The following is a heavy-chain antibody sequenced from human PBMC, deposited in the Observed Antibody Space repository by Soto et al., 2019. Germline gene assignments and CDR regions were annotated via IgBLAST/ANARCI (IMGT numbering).Heavy chain of an antibody. CDR1: GGSFSGYY. J-gene: IGHJ4*02. V-gene: IGHV4-34*01. Sequence: QVQLQQWGAGLLKPSETLSLTCAVYGGSFSGYYWSWIRQPPGKGLEWIGEINHSGSTNYNPSPKSRVTISVDTSKHQFSLKLSSVTAADTAVYYCARERITIFGVAVGPSFDYWGQGTLVTVSS. D-gene: IGHD3-3*01. CDR2: INHSGST. CDR3: ARERITIFGVAVGPSFDY.